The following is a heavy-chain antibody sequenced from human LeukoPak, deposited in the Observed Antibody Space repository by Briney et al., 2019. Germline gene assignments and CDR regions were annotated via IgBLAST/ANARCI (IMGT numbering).Heavy chain of an antibody. J-gene: IGHJ6*02. CDR1: GYTFTAFY. D-gene: IGHD4-23*01. CDR3: ARGEGYGGIYGMDV. V-gene: IGHV1-2*02. Sequence: ASVKVSCKASGYTFTAFYMNWVRQAPGQGLEWMGWMNPKSGDTNYAQKFQGRVTMTRDTSISTAYMEVSSLRSDDTAVYYCARGEGYGGIYGMDVWGQGTTVTVSS. CDR2: MNPKSGDT.